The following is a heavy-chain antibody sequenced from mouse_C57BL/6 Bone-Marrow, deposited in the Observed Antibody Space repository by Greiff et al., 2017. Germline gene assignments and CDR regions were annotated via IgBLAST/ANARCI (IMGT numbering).Heavy chain of an antibody. CDR2: IYIGNGYT. CDR1: GYTFTSYG. D-gene: IGHD1-1*01. J-gene: IGHJ4*01. CDR3: ARESVDYDGSSYGGDY. Sequence: VQLQQSGAELVRPGSSVKMSCKTSGYTFTSYGINWVKQRPGQGLEWIGSIYIGNGYTEYNEKFKGKATLTSDTSSSTAYLQLSSLTSEYSAIYFCARESVDYDGSSYGGDYWGQGTSVTVSS. V-gene: IGHV1-58*01.